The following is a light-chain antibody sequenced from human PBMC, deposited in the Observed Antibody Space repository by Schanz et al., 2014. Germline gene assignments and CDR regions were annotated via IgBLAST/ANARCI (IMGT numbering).Light chain of an antibody. CDR3: SSYAGSNSFVV. CDR1: SSDVGSYNL. V-gene: IGLV2-23*02. Sequence: QSVLTQPASVSGSPGQSITISCTGTSSDVGSYNLVSWYQQHPGKAPKLMIYEVSQWPSGVSDRFSGSKSGNTASLTISGLQAEYEADYYCSSYAGSNSFVVFGGGTKLTVV. CDR2: EVS. J-gene: IGLJ2*01.